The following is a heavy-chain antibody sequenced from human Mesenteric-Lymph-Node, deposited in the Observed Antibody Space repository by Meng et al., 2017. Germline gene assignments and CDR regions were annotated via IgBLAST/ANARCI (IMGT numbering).Heavy chain of an antibody. J-gene: IGHJ4*02. Sequence: GSGPGLGKPWGTLSPTCAGPGGSISISTWWSWVRQPPGKGLEWIGEIYHSGGTNYNPSLRGRVTISLDKSKNQFSLRLSSVTAADTAVYYCTTLYGDSISWGQGTLVTVSS. CDR2: IYHSGGT. CDR3: TTLYGDSIS. CDR1: GGSISISTW. D-gene: IGHD4-17*01. V-gene: IGHV4-4*02.